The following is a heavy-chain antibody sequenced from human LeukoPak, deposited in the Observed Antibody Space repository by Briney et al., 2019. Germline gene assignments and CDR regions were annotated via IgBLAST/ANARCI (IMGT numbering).Heavy chain of an antibody. V-gene: IGHV3-33*06. CDR1: GFIFSSYG. J-gene: IGHJ4*02. D-gene: IGHD3-22*01. CDR3: AKVTGDYYDTSGAFDY. CDR2: IWHDGSND. Sequence: GGSLRLSCAASGFIFSSYGMHLVRQAPGKGLEWVARIWHDGSNDDYADSEKGRFTISRDNSKNTLYLQMNSLRAEDTAIYYCAKVTGDYYDTSGAFDYWGQGTLVTVSS.